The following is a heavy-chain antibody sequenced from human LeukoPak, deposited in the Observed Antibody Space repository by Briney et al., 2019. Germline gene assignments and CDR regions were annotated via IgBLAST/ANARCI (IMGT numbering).Heavy chain of an antibody. V-gene: IGHV1-3*01. CDR2: INAGNGNT. D-gene: IGHD6-13*01. CDR1: GYTFTNYA. Sequence: ASVKVSCKASGYTFTNYAIHWVRQAPGQRLEWMGWINAGNGNTKYSQKFQGRVTITRDTSASTVYMELSSLRSEDTAIYYCARDPGIGYWGQGTLVTVSS. J-gene: IGHJ4*02. CDR3: ARDPGIGY.